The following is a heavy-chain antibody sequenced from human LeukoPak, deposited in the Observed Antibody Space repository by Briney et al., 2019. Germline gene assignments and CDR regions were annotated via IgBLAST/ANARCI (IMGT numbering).Heavy chain of an antibody. CDR3: ARTPPDDEDIVVVPAGY. CDR1: GFTFSSYS. D-gene: IGHD2-2*01. J-gene: IGHJ4*02. CDR2: ISSSSSTI. Sequence: GGSLRLSCAASGFTFSSYSMNWVRQAPGKGLEWVSYISSSSSTIYYADSVKGRFTISRDNAKNSLYLQMNSLRAEDTAVYYCARTPPDDEDIVVVPAGYWGQGTLVTVSS. V-gene: IGHV3-48*01.